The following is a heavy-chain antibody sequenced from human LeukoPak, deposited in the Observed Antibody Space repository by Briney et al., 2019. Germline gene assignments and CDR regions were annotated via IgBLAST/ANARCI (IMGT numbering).Heavy chain of an antibody. J-gene: IGHJ4*02. V-gene: IGHV4-4*08. CDR3: ARGGSSWYY. Sequence: GTLRLSCAASGFTFRSDGMSWVRQAPGKGLEWIGRIYTSGSTNYNPSLKSRVTISVDTSKNQFSLKLSSVTAADTAVYYCARGGSSWYYWGQGTLVTVSS. CDR1: GFTFRSDG. CDR2: IYTSGST. D-gene: IGHD6-13*01.